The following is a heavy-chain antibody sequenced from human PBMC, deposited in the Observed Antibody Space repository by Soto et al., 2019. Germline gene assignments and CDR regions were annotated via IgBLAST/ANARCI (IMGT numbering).Heavy chain of an antibody. CDR1: RYTITSYG. J-gene: IGHJ4*02. Sequence: SVKGSCEASRYTITSYGISWVRQAHGQGLEWMGWISAYNGNTNYAQKLQGRVTMTTDTSTSTAYMELRSLRSDDTAVYYCARAPPYYYDSSGYESYWGQGTLVTVSS. CDR3: ARAPPYYYDSSGYESY. V-gene: IGHV1-18*01. CDR2: ISAYNGNT. D-gene: IGHD3-22*01.